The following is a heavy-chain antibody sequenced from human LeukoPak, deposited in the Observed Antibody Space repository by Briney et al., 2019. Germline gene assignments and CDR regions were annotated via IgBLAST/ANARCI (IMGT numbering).Heavy chain of an antibody. D-gene: IGHD2-15*01. V-gene: IGHV4-59*08. CDR2: IYYSGST. J-gene: IGHJ4*02. CDR3: ARLLCSGGRCHFDY. Sequence: PSETLSLTCTVSGGSVSGYYWSWIRQPPGKGLGWIGYIYYSGSTNYNPSLKSRVTISVDTSKNQFSLKISSVTAADTAVYYCARLLCSGGRCHFDYWGQGTLVTVSS. CDR1: GGSVSGYY.